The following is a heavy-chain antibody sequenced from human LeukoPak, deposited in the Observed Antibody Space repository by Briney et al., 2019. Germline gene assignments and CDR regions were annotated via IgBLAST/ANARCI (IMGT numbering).Heavy chain of an antibody. CDR3: AHTQQLAPYNWFDP. J-gene: IGHJ5*02. Sequence: SGPTLVNPTQTLTLTCTFSGFSLGTSGVGVGWIRQPPGKALEWLALIYWNDDKRYSPSLKSRLTITKDTSKNQVVLTMTNMDPVDTATYYCAHTQQLAPYNWFDPWGQGTLVTVSS. V-gene: IGHV2-5*01. D-gene: IGHD6-13*01. CDR1: GFSLGTSGVG. CDR2: IYWNDDK.